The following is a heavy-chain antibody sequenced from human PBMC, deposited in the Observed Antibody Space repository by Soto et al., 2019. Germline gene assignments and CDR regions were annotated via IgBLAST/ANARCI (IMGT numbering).Heavy chain of an antibody. Sequence: SETLSLTCAVYGGSFSGYYWSWIRQPPGKGLEWTGEINHSGSTNYNPSLKSRVTISVDTSKNQFSLKLSPVTAADTAVYYCARGGASLRYYDSSGYNWFDPWGQGTLVTVSS. V-gene: IGHV4-34*01. CDR3: ARGGASLRYYDSSGYNWFDP. CDR1: GGSFSGYY. J-gene: IGHJ5*02. D-gene: IGHD3-22*01. CDR2: INHSGST.